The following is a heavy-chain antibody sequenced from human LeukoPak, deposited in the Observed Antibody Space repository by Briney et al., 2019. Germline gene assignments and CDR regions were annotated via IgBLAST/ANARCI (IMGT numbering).Heavy chain of an antibody. D-gene: IGHD6-13*01. CDR1: GFTFSSYG. J-gene: IGHJ4*02. CDR3: AREEQLAQTGVDF. Sequence: PGRSLRLSCAASGFTFSSYGMHWVRQAPGKGLEWVAIIWYDGSNKCYADSVKGRFTISRDNSKNTLYLQMNNLRAEDTAVYYCAREEQLAQTGVDFWGQGTLVTVSS. CDR2: IWYDGSNK. V-gene: IGHV3-33*01.